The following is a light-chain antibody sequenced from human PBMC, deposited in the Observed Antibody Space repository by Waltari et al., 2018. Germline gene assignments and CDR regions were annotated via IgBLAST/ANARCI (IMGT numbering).Light chain of an antibody. J-gene: IGLJ1*01. V-gene: IGLV2-14*01. CDR1: RSDIGGYAY. CDR2: EVT. CDR3: SSYTRRNTPSSV. Sequence: QSALTQPASVSGSPGQSITISCTGTRSDIGGYAYFYWSQQHPGKSPKLLIYEVTNRPSGVSNRFSGSKSGNTASLAISGLQPEDEADYYCSSYTRRNTPSSVFGTGTQVTVL.